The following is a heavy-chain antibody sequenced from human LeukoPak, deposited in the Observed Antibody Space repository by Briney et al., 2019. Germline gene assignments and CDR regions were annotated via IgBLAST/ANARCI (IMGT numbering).Heavy chain of an antibody. Sequence: GESLKISCKGSGYRFTSYWIAWVRQMPGKGLEWMGIIYPDDSDTRYSPSFQGQVTITADKSISTAYLQWSSLKASDNAMYYCARQRRSSGWPNDYWGQGTQVTVSS. CDR1: GYRFTSYW. D-gene: IGHD6-19*01. CDR2: IYPDDSDT. J-gene: IGHJ4*02. CDR3: ARQRRSSGWPNDY. V-gene: IGHV5-51*01.